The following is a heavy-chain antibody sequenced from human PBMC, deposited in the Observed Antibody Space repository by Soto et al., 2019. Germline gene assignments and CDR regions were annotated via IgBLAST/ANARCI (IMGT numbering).Heavy chain of an antibody. CDR3: ARGDYDFWSGYLGY. CDR1: GFTFSSYA. V-gene: IGHV3-30-3*01. CDR2: ISYDGSNK. J-gene: IGHJ4*02. Sequence: QVQLVESGGGVVQPGRSLRLSCAASGFTFSSYAMHWVRQAPGKGLEWVAVISYDGSNKYYADSVKGRFTISRDNSKNTLYLLMNSLRAEDTAVYYCARGDYDFWSGYLGYWGQGTLVTVSS. D-gene: IGHD3-3*01.